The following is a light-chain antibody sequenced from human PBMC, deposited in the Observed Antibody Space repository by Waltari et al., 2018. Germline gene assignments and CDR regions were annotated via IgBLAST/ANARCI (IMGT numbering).Light chain of an antibody. Sequence: DIQMTQSPSTLSASVGDRVTITCRASQSIGNWLAWYQQKPGKAPKLLIYRASSLESGVPSRFSGSGSGTEFTLTISLQPDDFATYYCQRYKSYWRTFGQGTKVEI. V-gene: IGKV1-5*03. CDR1: QSIGNW. J-gene: IGKJ1*01. CDR3: QRYKSYWRT. CDR2: RAS.